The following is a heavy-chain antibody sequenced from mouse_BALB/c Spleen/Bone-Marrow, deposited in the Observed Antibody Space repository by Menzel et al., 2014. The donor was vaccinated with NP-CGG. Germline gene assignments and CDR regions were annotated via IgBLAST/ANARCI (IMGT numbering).Heavy chain of an antibody. J-gene: IGHJ2*01. Sequence: EVKLEESGGGLVQPGGSLRLSCATSGFTFTDYYMNGVRQPPGKALEWLGFIRNKANGYTTEYSASVKGRFAISRDNSQNILYLQMNTLRAEDSATYYCARDKGRVFFDYWGQGTTLTVSS. V-gene: IGHV7-3*02. CDR2: IRNKANGYTT. CDR3: ARDKGRVFFDY. CDR1: GFTFTDYY.